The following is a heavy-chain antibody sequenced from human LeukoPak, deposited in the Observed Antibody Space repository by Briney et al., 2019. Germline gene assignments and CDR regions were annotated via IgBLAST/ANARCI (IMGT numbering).Heavy chain of an antibody. CDR1: GYTFTSYY. J-gene: IGHJ6*02. D-gene: IGHD5-12*01. CDR2: INPSGGST. CDR3: ARFGYVFPRYYYYGMDV. Sequence: SVKLFCKASGYTFTSYYMHWVRQAPGQGLEWMGIINPSGGSTSYAQKFQGRVTMTRATSTSTVYMELSSLRSEDTAVYYCARFGYVFPRYYYYGMDVWGQGTTVTVSS. V-gene: IGHV1-46*03.